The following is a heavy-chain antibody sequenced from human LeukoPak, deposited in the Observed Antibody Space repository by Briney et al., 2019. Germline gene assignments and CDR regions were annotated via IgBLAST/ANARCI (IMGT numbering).Heavy chain of an antibody. J-gene: IGHJ4*02. CDR3: VREYFYNSSGYRALRY. CDR1: GFLFNTYC. V-gene: IGHV3-7*01. CDR2: INEDGSEK. D-gene: IGHD3-22*01. Sequence: PGGSLRLSCAASGFLFNTYCLGWVRQAPGKGLEWEANINEDGSEKFYVDSVKGRFTLSRDNAKDSLYLQMTGLRAEDTAVYYCVREYFYNSSGYRALRYWGQGTLVTVSS.